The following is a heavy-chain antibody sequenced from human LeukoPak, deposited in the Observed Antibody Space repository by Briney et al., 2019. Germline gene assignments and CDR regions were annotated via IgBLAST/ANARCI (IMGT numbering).Heavy chain of an antibody. Sequence: GGSLRLSCAASGFTVSSNYMSWVRQAPGKGLEWVSVIYSGGNTYYADSVKGRFTISRDNSKNTLYLQMNSLRAEDTAVYYCARGGNDLLTGGLFDYWGRGTLVTVSS. CDR3: ARGGNDLLTGGLFDY. V-gene: IGHV3-53*01. J-gene: IGHJ4*02. CDR2: IYSGGNT. D-gene: IGHD3-9*01. CDR1: GFTVSSNY.